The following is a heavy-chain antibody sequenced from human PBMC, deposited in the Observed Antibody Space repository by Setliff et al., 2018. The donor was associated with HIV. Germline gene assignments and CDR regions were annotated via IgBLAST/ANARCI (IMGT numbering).Heavy chain of an antibody. CDR3: ATGENYFGSGSPSVHYYMDV. CDR2: IYTTGRT. V-gene: IGHV4-61*09. Sequence: SETLSLTCNVSGGSIRSGSYFWSWIRQPAGKGLEWIGHIYTTGRTNYNPSFNNRVAISIDTSKNQLSLKVRFVTAADTAVYYCATGENYFGSGSPSVHYYMDVWGKGTTVTVSS. J-gene: IGHJ6*03. CDR1: GGSIRSGSYF. D-gene: IGHD3-10*01.